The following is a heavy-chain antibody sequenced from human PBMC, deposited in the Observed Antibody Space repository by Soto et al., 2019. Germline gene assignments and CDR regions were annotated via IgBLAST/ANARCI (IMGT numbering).Heavy chain of an antibody. J-gene: IGHJ4*02. CDR2: ISGSGGST. V-gene: IGHV3-23*01. D-gene: IGHD2-2*01. Sequence: GGSLRLSCAASGFTFSSYAVSWVRQAPGKGLEWVSAISGSGGSTYYADSVKGRFTISRDNSKNTLYLQMNSLRAEDTAVYYCARDLNIVLVPAAATGFDYWGQGTLVTVSS. CDR1: GFTFSSYA. CDR3: ARDLNIVLVPAAATGFDY.